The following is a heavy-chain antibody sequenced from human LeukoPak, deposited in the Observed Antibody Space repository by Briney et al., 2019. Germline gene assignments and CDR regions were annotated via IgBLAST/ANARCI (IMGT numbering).Heavy chain of an antibody. CDR2: IYTSGST. CDR3: ARGGVYYDTSAYSDY. V-gene: IGHV4-61*02. D-gene: IGHD3-22*01. Sequence: SQTLSLTCTVSGGSISSGSYYWSWIRQPAGKGLEWIGRIYTSGSTYYIPSLKSRVTISVDTSKNQFSLNLSSVTAADTAVYYCARGGVYYDTSAYSDYWGQGTLVTVSS. J-gene: IGHJ4*02. CDR1: GGSISSGSYY.